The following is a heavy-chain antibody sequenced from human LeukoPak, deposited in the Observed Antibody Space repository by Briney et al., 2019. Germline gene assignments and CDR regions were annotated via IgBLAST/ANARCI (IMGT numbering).Heavy chain of an antibody. D-gene: IGHD6-13*01. CDR2: SFWKSGSG. CDR1: GINFDDYA. Sequence: GGSLRLSCVVSGINFDDYAMHWVRQAPGRGLEWVSGSFWKSGSGGYADSVKGRFTVSRDNAKSSLYLQMNSLRTEDTALYYCAKDVVAAAGKPEYFQHWGQGTLVTVSS. CDR3: AKDVVAAAGKPEYFQH. J-gene: IGHJ1*01. V-gene: IGHV3-9*01.